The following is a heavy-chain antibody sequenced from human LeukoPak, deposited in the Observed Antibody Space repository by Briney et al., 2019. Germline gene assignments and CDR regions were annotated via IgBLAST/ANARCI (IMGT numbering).Heavy chain of an antibody. CDR3: ARHITNSGSAFDL. CDR1: GGSIGTYY. V-gene: IGHV4-59*08. J-gene: IGHJ2*01. Sequence: PSETLSLTCTVSGGSIGTYYWSWIRQSPGKGLEWIGYIYVTGSTRYNPYLQSRVTISVDTSRNQFFLKMSSVTATDTAVYYCARHITNSGSAFDLWGRGTLVTVSS. CDR2: IYVTGST. D-gene: IGHD3-10*01.